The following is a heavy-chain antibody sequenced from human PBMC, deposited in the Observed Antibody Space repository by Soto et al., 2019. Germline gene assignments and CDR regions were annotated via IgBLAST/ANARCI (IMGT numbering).Heavy chain of an antibody. J-gene: IGHJ6*02. D-gene: IGHD6-6*01. CDR1: GYTFTSYG. CDR2: ISAYNGNT. V-gene: IGHV1-18*01. Sequence: ASVKVSCKASGYTFTSYGISWVRQAPGQGLEWMGWISAYNGNTNYAQKLQGRVTMTTDTSTSTAYMELRSLRSDDTAVYYCAREKQLVPDYYYYGMDVWGQGTTVTVS. CDR3: AREKQLVPDYYYYGMDV.